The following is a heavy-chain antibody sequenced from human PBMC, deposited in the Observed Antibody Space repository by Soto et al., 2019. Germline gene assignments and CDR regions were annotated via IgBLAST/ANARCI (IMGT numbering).Heavy chain of an antibody. CDR1: GFTLDSYA. J-gene: IGHJ4*02. D-gene: IGHD5-12*01. CDR2: ISGSGGST. CDR3: VRYRLKYLGYSGYDWPLED. V-gene: IGHV3-23*01. Sequence: GGSLRLSCAASGFTLDSYAINCVRHSPFKWLEWVSAISGSGGSTYYAGSVKGRFTISRDISNNTLYLQMNSLRAEDTAVYYCVRYRLKYLGYSGYDWPLEDWGQGTLVTVSS.